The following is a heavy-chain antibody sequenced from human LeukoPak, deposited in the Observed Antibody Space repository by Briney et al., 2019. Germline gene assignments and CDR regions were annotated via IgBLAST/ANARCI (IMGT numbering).Heavy chain of an antibody. V-gene: IGHV3-7*01. Sequence: GGSLRLSCAASGFTFSSYWMTWVRQAPGKGLEWVANIKQDGSEKYYVDSVKGRFTISRDNAKNSLSLHMNSLRAEDTTVYYCARDRGECTNGVCYYHDFDYWGQGTLVTVSS. J-gene: IGHJ4*02. CDR3: ARDRGECTNGVCYYHDFDY. CDR1: GFTFSSYW. D-gene: IGHD2-8*01. CDR2: IKQDGSEK.